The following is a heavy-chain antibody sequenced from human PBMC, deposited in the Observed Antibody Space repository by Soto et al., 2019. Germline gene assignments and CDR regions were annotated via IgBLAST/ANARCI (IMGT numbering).Heavy chain of an antibody. J-gene: IGHJ4*02. CDR1: GFTFRNYE. CDR3: ARYGTRSDC. D-gene: IGHD1-1*01. Sequence: EVQLVESGGGFVQPGGSLRLSCAASGFTFRNYEMNWVRKAPGKGLEWVSYISSSVITTYYADFAAGRFTISRDNAKESLYMHLNSLRVEDTAVDYCARYGTRSDCWGPGTQVTVSP. V-gene: IGHV3-48*03. CDR2: ISSSVITT.